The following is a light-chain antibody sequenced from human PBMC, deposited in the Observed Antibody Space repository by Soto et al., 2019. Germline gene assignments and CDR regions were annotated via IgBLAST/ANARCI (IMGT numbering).Light chain of an antibody. J-gene: IGKJ4*01. Sequence: EIALTKSPATLSLSPGERATLSCRASQSVSSYLAWYQQKPGQAPRLLIYDASNRATGIPARFSGGGSGTDFTLSISSLEPEDFAVYYCQQRSDWLTFGGGTKVDIK. V-gene: IGKV3-11*01. CDR2: DAS. CDR3: QQRSDWLT. CDR1: QSVSSY.